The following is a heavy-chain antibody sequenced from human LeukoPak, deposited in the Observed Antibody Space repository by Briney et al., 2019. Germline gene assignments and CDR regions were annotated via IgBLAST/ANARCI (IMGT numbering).Heavy chain of an antibody. CDR1: GFTFSSYA. CDR2: ISGSGGST. CDR3: AKDTPRYCSSTSCYVANPPY. J-gene: IGHJ4*02. V-gene: IGHV3-23*01. D-gene: IGHD2-2*01. Sequence: GGSLRLSCAASGFTFSSYAMSWVRQAPGKGLEWVSAISGSGGSTYYADSVKGRFTISRDNSKNTLYLQMNSLRAEDTAVYYCAKDTPRYCSSTSCYVANPPYWGQGTLDTVSS.